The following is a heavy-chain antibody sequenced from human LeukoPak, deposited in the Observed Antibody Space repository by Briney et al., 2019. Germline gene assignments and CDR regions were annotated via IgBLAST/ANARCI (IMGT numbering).Heavy chain of an antibody. CDR2: INPNSGGT. Sequence: GASVKVSCKASGYTFTGYYMHWVRQAPGQGLEWMGWINPNSGGTNYAQKFQGRVTMTRDTSISTGYMEVSRLRSDDTAMYYCARDFWDQRTGAFDVWGQGTLVTVSS. V-gene: IGHV1-2*02. D-gene: IGHD3/OR15-3a*01. CDR1: GYTFTGYY. CDR3: ARDFWDQRTGAFDV. J-gene: IGHJ3*01.